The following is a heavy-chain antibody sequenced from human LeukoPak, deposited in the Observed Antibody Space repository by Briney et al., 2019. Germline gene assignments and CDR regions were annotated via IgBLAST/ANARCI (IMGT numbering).Heavy chain of an antibody. D-gene: IGHD5-12*01. J-gene: IGHJ4*02. Sequence: GGSLRLSCAASGFTFSSYAMHWVRQAPGKGLEWVAVISYDGSNKYYADSVKGRFTISRDNSKNTLYLQMNSLRAEDTAMYYCARGGGYDPLDYWGQGTLVTVSS. CDR2: ISYDGSNK. CDR1: GFTFSSYA. CDR3: ARGGGYDPLDY. V-gene: IGHV3-30-3*01.